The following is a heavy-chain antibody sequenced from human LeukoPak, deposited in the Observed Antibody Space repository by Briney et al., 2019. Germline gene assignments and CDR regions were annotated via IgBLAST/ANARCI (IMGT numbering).Heavy chain of an antibody. CDR3: ERDFDGCSGGSCKGD. V-gene: IGHV1-2*02. CDR2: INPNSGGT. D-gene: IGHD2-15*01. CDR1: GYTFTGYY. Sequence: ASVKVSCKASGYTFTGYYMHWVRQAPGQGLEWMGWINPNSGGTNYAQKFQGRVTMTRDTSISTAYMELSRLRSDDTAVYYCERDFDGCSGGSCKGDWGQGTLVTVSS. J-gene: IGHJ4*02.